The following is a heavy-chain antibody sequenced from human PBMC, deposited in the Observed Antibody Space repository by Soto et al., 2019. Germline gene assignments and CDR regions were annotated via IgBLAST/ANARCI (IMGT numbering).Heavy chain of an antibody. CDR2: IKQDGSET. J-gene: IGHJ6*02. Sequence: WGSLRLSCSASVFFFSAYWMSWCRQAPGKGLEWVASIKQDGSETYYLDSVKGRFTFSRDNAKNSLDLQMSSLTPEDTAVYYCAGVTWFRGMDVWGQGTPVTVSS. V-gene: IGHV3-7*01. CDR3: AGVTWFRGMDV. CDR1: VFFFSAYW. D-gene: IGHD3-10*01.